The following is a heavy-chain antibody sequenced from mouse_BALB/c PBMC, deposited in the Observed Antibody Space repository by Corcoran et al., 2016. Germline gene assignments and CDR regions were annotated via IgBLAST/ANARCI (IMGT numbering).Heavy chain of an antibody. CDR3: ARLDYGGFAY. CDR1: GYSFTGYY. J-gene: IGHJ3*01. D-gene: IGHD2-4*01. Sequence: LVKTGASVKISCEASGYSFTGYYMHWVKQSHGKSLEWIGCISCYNGAISYNQKFKGKATFTVDTSSSTAYMQLSSLTSEDTAVYFCARLDYGGFAYWGQGTLVTVSA. V-gene: IGHV1S34*01. CDR2: ISCYNGAI.